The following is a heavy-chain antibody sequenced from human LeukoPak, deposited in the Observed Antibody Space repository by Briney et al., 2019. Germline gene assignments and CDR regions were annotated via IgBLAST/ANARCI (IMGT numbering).Heavy chain of an antibody. CDR1: GYTFINYG. CDR2: ISAYNGNT. J-gene: IGHJ4*02. D-gene: IGHD3-10*01. Sequence: ASVKVSCKASGYTFINYGVNWVRQAPGQGLEWMGWISAYNGNTNYAQKLQGRVTLTTDTSTNTAYMGLRSLRSDDTAVYYCARGGSFGPYWGQGTLITVSS. CDR3: ARGGSFGPY. V-gene: IGHV1-18*01.